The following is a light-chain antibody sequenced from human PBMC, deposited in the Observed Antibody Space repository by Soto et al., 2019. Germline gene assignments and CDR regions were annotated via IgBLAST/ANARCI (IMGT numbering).Light chain of an antibody. Sequence: DIQLTQSPSFLSASVGDRVTITCRASQGINSYFTRYQQKPGRAPKLLIYAASTLQSGVPSRFSGSGSGTEFTLTISSLQPEDFGTYYCQQLNSYPLTFGGGTKVEI. J-gene: IGKJ4*01. CDR2: AAS. V-gene: IGKV1-9*01. CDR1: QGINSY. CDR3: QQLNSYPLT.